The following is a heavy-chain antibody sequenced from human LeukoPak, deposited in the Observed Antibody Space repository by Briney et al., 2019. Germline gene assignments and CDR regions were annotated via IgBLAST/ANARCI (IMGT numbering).Heavy chain of an antibody. CDR1: GFTFSSYS. J-gene: IGHJ6*03. Sequence: PGGSLRLSCAASGFTFSSYSMNWVRQAPGKGLEWVSSISTSSSYIYYADSVKGRFTISRDNARNSLYLQINSLRAEDTAVYYCARVLSGRGSLYDYYYYMDVWGKGTTVTISS. D-gene: IGHD3-10*01. CDR2: ISTSSSYI. V-gene: IGHV3-21*04. CDR3: ARVLSGRGSLYDYYYYMDV.